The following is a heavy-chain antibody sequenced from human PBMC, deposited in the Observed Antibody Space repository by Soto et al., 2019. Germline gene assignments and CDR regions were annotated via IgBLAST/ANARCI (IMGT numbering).Heavy chain of an antibody. CDR2: IYYRGST. Sequence: TSETLSLTCTVSGGSISSSSYYWGWIRQPPGKGLEWIGSIYYRGSTYYNPSLKSRVTISVDTSKNQFSLKLSSVTAADTAVYYCARSDATVLDYWGQGTLVPVSS. V-gene: IGHV4-39*07. CDR1: GGSISSSSYY. CDR3: ARSDATVLDY. J-gene: IGHJ4*02. D-gene: IGHD4-17*01.